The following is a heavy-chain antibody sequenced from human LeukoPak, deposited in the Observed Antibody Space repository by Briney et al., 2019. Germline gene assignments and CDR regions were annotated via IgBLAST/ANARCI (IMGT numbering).Heavy chain of an antibody. J-gene: IGHJ4*02. CDR1: GFPFSTYW. Sequence: GGSLRLSCAASGFPFSTYWITWVRQAPGKGLEWVANIKNDGSEKYYVDSVKGRFTISWDNAENSLFLQMNSLRVEDTAIYYCTRDSGLTGYDLLDYWGQGTLVTVSS. CDR3: TRDSGLTGYDLLDY. CDR2: IKNDGSEK. V-gene: IGHV3-7*01. D-gene: IGHD5-12*01.